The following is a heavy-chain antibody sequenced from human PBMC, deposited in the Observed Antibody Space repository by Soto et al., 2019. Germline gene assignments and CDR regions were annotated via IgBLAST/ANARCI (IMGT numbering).Heavy chain of an antibody. CDR3: ARHRTGYSSSWLDY. CDR1: GGSISSGTYS. CDR2: SYFTGNT. J-gene: IGHJ4*02. Sequence: QLQLQESGPGLVKPSETLSLTCIVSGGSISSGTYSWGWIRQPPGKGLEWIGNSYFTGNTHYNPSLNSRVTMSVDTSKSQFSLSLTSVTAADTAVYYCARHRTGYSSSWLDYWGQGTLVTVSS. V-gene: IGHV4-39*01. D-gene: IGHD6-13*01.